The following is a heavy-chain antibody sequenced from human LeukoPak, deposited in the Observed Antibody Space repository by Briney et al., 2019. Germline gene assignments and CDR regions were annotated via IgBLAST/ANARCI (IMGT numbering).Heavy chain of an antibody. CDR2: IIPIFGTA. D-gene: IGHD2-2*01. V-gene: IGHV1-69*13. Sequence: SVKVSCKASGGTFSSYAISWVRQAPGQGLEWMGGIIPIFGTANYAQKFQGRVTITADESTSTAYMELSSLRSEDTAVYYCARDEVPGVVVPAAIGYWGQGTLVTVSS. CDR1: GGTFSSYA. CDR3: ARDEVPGVVVPAAIGY. J-gene: IGHJ4*02.